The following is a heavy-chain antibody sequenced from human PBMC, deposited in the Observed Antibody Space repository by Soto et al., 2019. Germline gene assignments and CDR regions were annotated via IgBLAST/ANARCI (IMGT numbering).Heavy chain of an antibody. D-gene: IGHD3-3*01. CDR3: ASSITIFGVVPKPGGMDV. Sequence: SETLSLTCTVSGGSISSGGYYWSWIRQHPGKGLVLIVYIYYSGSTYYNPSLKSRVTISVDTSKNQFSLKLSSVTAADTAVYYCASSITIFGVVPKPGGMDVWGQGTTVTVSS. V-gene: IGHV4-31*03. J-gene: IGHJ6*02. CDR1: GGSISSGGYY. CDR2: IYYSGST.